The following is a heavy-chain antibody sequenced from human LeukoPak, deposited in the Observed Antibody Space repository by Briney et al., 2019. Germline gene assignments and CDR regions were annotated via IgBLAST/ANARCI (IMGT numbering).Heavy chain of an antibody. D-gene: IGHD2-2*01. V-gene: IGHV3-23*01. Sequence: PGGSLRLSCAASGFSFSSYAMSWVRQAPGKGLEWVSSISGSGDNTYYAESVKGRFTISRDNAKNTLYLQMNSLRAEDTAVYYCASGRATRDYYYYGMDVWGQGTTVTVSS. J-gene: IGHJ6*02. CDR3: ASGRATRDYYYYGMDV. CDR2: ISGSGDNT. CDR1: GFSFSSYA.